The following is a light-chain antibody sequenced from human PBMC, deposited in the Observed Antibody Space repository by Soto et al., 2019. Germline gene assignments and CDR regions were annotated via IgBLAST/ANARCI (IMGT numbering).Light chain of an antibody. J-gene: IGKJ1*01. Sequence: EIVMTLSPASLSVSPGERATLSCRASESVSSNLACYQQKPGQGPKLLIYGASTRATGIPDRFSGSGSGTEFTLTINSLQSEDFAGYYCQQYNNWPWTFGQGTKVDI. CDR3: QQYNNWPWT. V-gene: IGKV3-15*01. CDR1: ESVSSN. CDR2: GAS.